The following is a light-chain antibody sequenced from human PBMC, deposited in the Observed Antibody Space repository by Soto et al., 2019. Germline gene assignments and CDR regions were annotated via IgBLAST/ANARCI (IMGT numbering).Light chain of an antibody. J-gene: IGKJ4*01. V-gene: IGKV3-20*01. CDR1: QSGSSSY. CDR3: QQYGSSPLLT. CDR2: GAS. Sequence: EIALTQSPGTLSLSPGERATLSCRASQSGSSSYLAWYQQKPGQAPRLLIDGASNRATGIPDRFSGSGSGTDFTLTISRLEPEDFAVYYCQQYGSSPLLTFGGGTKVEIK.